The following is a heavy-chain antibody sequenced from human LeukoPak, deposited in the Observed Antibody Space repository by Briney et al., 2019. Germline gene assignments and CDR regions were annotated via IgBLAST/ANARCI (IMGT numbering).Heavy chain of an antibody. CDR1: GFTFSSYW. V-gene: IGHV3-74*01. D-gene: IGHD5-18*01. CDR3: ARGGAYSYGYVGY. Sequence: AGGSLRLSCAASGFTFSSYWMHWVRQPPGKGLVWVSCINSHGSTTSYADSVKGRFTISRDNAKNTVYLQLNSLRAEDTAVYYCARGGAYSYGYVGYWGQGTLATVFS. J-gene: IGHJ4*02. CDR2: INSHGSTT.